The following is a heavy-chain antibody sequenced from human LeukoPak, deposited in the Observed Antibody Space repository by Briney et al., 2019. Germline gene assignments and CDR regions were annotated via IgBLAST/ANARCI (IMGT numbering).Heavy chain of an antibody. V-gene: IGHV4-34*01. CDR2: INHSGST. Sequence: NSSETLSLTCAVYGGSFSGYYWSWIRQPPGKGLEWIGEINHSGSTNYNPSLKSRVTISVDTSKNQFSLKLSSVTAADTAVYYCARVPRSGSYSSYWGQGTLVTVSS. J-gene: IGHJ4*02. CDR3: ARVPRSGSYSSY. D-gene: IGHD1-26*01. CDR1: GGSFSGYY.